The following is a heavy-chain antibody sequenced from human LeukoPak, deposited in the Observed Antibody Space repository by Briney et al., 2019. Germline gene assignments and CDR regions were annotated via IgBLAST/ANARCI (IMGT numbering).Heavy chain of an antibody. CDR2: IYYSGST. D-gene: IGHD3-22*01. Sequence: PSETLSLTCTVSGGSISISSDYWGWIRQPPGKGPEWIGSIYYSGSTYYNPSLESRVTIAADTSKNQFSLKLSSVTAADTAVYYCARQKYYEPSIFDYWGQGALVTVSS. CDR1: GGSISISSDY. CDR3: ARQKYYEPSIFDY. J-gene: IGHJ4*02. V-gene: IGHV4-39*01.